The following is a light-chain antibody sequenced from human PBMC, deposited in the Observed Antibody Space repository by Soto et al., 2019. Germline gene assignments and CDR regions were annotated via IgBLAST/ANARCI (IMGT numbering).Light chain of an antibody. Sequence: DIQMTQSPTSLSASVGDRVTITCRASQDIRNFVAWYQQKPGKAPKLLIYAASTLQSGVPSRFSGSGSGTDFTLTINSLQPEDFATDSCQKYSSVPVFGPGTKVEIK. V-gene: IGKV1-27*01. CDR2: AAS. CDR3: QKYSSVPV. J-gene: IGKJ3*01. CDR1: QDIRNF.